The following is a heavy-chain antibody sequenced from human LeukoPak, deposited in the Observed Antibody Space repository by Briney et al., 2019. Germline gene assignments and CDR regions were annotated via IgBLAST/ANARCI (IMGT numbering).Heavy chain of an antibody. D-gene: IGHD3-10*01. Sequence: GGSLRLSCAASGFTFSDYYMSWIRQAPGKGLEWVSYISSSGSTIYYADSVKGRFTISRDNAKNSLYLQMNSLRAEDTAVYYCARDHQNYYSSGSYLGGVDYWGQGTLVTVSS. V-gene: IGHV3-11*01. J-gene: IGHJ4*02. CDR2: ISSSGSTI. CDR3: ARDHQNYYSSGSYLGGVDY. CDR1: GFTFSDYY.